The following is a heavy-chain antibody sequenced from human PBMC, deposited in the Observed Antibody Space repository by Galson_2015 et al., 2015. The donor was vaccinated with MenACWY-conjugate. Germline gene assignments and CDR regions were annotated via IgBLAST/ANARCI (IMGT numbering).Heavy chain of an antibody. CDR2: FSSNGHST. Sequence: SLRLSCAASGFTFSSSAMTWVRQAPGKGLEWVSVFSSNGHSTNYADSVKGRFTISRDNSKNTLYLQMNNLRAEDTALYYCAKVSPGGWYWDYWGLGTLVTVSS. CDR1: GFTFSSSA. J-gene: IGHJ4*02. D-gene: IGHD6-19*01. CDR3: AKVSPGGWYWDY. V-gene: IGHV3-23*01.